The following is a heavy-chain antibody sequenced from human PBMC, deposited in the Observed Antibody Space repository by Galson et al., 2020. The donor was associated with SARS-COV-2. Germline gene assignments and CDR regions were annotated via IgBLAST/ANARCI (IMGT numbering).Heavy chain of an antibody. CDR3: ARLHYGEYAPEAFDI. V-gene: IGHV4-30-2*01. D-gene: IGHD4-17*01. J-gene: IGHJ3*02. Sequence: SETLSLTCAVSGTSISGGSYSWNWIRHPPGKGLEWIGYISHSGGTYYNPSLKSRVTISGDRSKNQFSRRLSSVTAADAAVYFCARLHYGEYAPEAFDIWGPGTRVTVAS. CDR2: ISHSGGT. CDR1: GTSISGGSYS.